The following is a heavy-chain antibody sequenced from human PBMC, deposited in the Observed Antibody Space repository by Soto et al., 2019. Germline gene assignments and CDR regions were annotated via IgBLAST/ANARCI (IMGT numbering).Heavy chain of an antibody. CDR3: ASLRGYGSGSYYNGALYYYGMDV. V-gene: IGHV4-39*01. CDR1: GGSISSSSYY. D-gene: IGHD3-10*01. CDR2: IYYSGST. J-gene: IGHJ6*02. Sequence: SETLSLTCTVSGGSISSSSYYWGWIRQPPGKGLEWIGSIYYSGSTYYNPSLKSRVTISVDTSKNQFSLKLSSVTAADTAVYYCASLRGYGSGSYYNGALYYYGMDVWGQGTTVTVSS.